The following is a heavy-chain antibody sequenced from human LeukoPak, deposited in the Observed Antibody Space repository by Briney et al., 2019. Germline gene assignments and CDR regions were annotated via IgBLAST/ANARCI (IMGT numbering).Heavy chain of an antibody. CDR3: AKASGLRSGANYFDY. CDR2: IRYDGSNK. CDR1: GFTFSSYG. Sequence: GGSLRLSCAAPGFTFSSYGMHWVRQAPGKGLEWVAFIRYDGSNKYYADSVKGRFTISRDNSKNTLYLQMNSLRAEDTAVYYCAKASGLRSGANYFDYWGQGTLVTVSS. V-gene: IGHV3-30*02. J-gene: IGHJ4*02. D-gene: IGHD5-12*01.